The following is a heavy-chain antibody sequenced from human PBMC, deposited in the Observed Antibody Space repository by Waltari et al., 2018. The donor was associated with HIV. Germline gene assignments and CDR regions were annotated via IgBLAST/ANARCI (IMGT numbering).Heavy chain of an antibody. D-gene: IGHD2-2*01. Sequence: VQLVESGGKLVQPGGSLRLSCAASGFNFRSYWMHWIRHVPGKGLVLVDHINIDGRYTSYLESVKGRFTISRDNANNTLYLQMNNLRVEDTAMYFCTRDLSTYGHEFDYWGQGTLVTVAS. V-gene: IGHV3-74*01. CDR1: GFNFRSYW. CDR2: INIDGRYT. CDR3: TRDLSTYGHEFDY. J-gene: IGHJ4*02.